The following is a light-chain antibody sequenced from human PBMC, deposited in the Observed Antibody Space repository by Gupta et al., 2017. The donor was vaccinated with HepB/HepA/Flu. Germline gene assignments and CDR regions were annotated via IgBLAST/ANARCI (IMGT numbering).Light chain of an antibody. V-gene: IGLV1-44*01. CDR3: AAWDDSLNDYVV. J-gene: IGLJ2*01. Sequence: QSVLTQPPSASGTPGQRVTISCSGSNSNIGSNTVNWYQQLPETAPKVIIYSNNQRPSGVPDQFSGSKSGTSASLAISGLQSEDEADYYCAAWDDSLNDYVVFGGGTKLSVL. CDR2: SNN. CDR1: NSNIGSNT.